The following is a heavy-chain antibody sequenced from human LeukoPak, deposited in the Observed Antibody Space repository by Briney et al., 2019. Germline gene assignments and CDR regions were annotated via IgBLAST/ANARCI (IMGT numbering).Heavy chain of an antibody. CDR2: ISGSGGST. CDR3: ANVVGAPPRDY. V-gene: IGHV3-23*01. J-gene: IGHJ4*02. Sequence: GGSLRLSCAASGFTFSSYAMSWVRQAPGKGLEWVSAISGSGGSTYYADSVKGRFTISRDNSKNTLYLQMNSLRADDTAVYYCANVVGAPPRDYWGQGTLVTVSS. CDR1: GFTFSSYA. D-gene: IGHD1-26*01.